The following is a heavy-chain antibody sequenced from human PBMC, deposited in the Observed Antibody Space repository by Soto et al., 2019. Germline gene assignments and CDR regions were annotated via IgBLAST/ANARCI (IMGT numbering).Heavy chain of an antibody. D-gene: IGHD1-26*01. V-gene: IGHV5-51*01. CDR3: AGPTGEGSGPHGYCFDP. Sequence: GESLKISCKGSGYSFTSYWISWVRQMPGKGLEWMGTMYPGDSDTRYSPSFRGQVTISADKSITTAYLQWSSLKASDSAMYYCAGPTGEGSGPHGYCFDPRARGTAATVSS. CDR1: GYSFTSYW. CDR2: MYPGDSDT. J-gene: IGHJ5*02.